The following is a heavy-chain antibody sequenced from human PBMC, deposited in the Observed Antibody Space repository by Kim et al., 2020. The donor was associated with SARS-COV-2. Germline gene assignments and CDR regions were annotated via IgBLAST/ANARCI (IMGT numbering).Heavy chain of an antibody. V-gene: IGHV4-39*01. J-gene: IGHJ2*01. CDR1: GGSISSSSYY. CDR3: ARLDYYGSGSYYGEYSYWYFDL. D-gene: IGHD3-10*01. Sequence: SETLSLTCNVSGGSISSSSYYWGWIRQPPGKGLEWIGSIYYSGSTYYNPSLKSRVTISVDTSKNQFSLKLSSVTAADTAVYYCARLDYYGSGSYYGEYSYWYFDLWGRGTLVTVSS. CDR2: IYYSGST.